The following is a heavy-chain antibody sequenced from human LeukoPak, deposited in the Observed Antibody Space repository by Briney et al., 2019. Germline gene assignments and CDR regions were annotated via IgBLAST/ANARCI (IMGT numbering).Heavy chain of an antibody. J-gene: IGHJ4*02. CDR3: AKSAGVATLYFDC. D-gene: IGHD5-12*01. CDR2: MGSDCDR. V-gene: IGHV3-23*01. Sequence: GGSLRLSCTASGFAFGSYAMAGVRQAPGEGREGVAAMGSDCDRVHGDSVEGRFTIHRQNYKRTPSLQMDHLRPEDTPVYFCAKSAGVATLYFDCWAQGALVTVSS. CDR1: GFAFGSYA.